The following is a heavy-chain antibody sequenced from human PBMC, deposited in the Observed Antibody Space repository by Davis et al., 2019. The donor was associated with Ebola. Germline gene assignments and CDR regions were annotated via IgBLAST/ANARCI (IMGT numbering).Heavy chain of an antibody. J-gene: IGHJ4*02. Sequence: ASVKVSCKASGYTFTGYYMHWVRQAPGQGLEWMGRINPNSGGTNYAQKFQGRVTMTRDTSISTAYMELSRLRSDDTAVYYCAIQYSSSAGYFDYWGQGTLVTVSS. CDR1: GYTFTGYY. CDR3: AIQYSSSAGYFDY. CDR2: INPNSGGT. D-gene: IGHD6-6*01. V-gene: IGHV1-2*06.